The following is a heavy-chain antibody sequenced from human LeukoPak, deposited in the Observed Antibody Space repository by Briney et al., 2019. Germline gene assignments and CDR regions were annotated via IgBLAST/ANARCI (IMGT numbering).Heavy chain of an antibody. CDR3: ARGPRFNY. Sequence: GGSLRLSCAASGFTFSSYWMSWVRKAPSQGLEWVANIKEDGSDKYYVDSVKGRFTISRDNADNSLYLQMNSLRAEDTAVYYCARGPRFNYWGQGTLVTVSS. V-gene: IGHV3-7*04. CDR2: IKEDGSDK. J-gene: IGHJ4*02. CDR1: GFTFSSYW.